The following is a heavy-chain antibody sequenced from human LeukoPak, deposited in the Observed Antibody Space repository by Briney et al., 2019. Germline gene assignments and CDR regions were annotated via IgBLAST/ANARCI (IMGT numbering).Heavy chain of an antibody. Sequence: GRSLRLSCAAYGFTFSSYAMHWVRQAPGKGLEWVAVISHDGSNKYYADSVKGRFTICRDNSKNTLYLQMNSLRAEDTAVYYCARDGMARGYCSGGSCYTPGYWGQGTLVTVSS. D-gene: IGHD2-15*01. J-gene: IGHJ4*02. CDR1: GFTFSSYA. V-gene: IGHV3-30-3*01. CDR2: ISHDGSNK. CDR3: ARDGMARGYCSGGSCYTPGY.